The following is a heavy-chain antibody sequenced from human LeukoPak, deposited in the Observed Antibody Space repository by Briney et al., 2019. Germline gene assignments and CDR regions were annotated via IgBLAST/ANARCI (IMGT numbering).Heavy chain of an antibody. V-gene: IGHV4-34*01. CDR1: GGSFSGYY. D-gene: IGHD2-2*02. J-gene: IGHJ6*03. CDR2: INHSGST. CDR3: ARGYCSSTRCYTLAAAGTLYYYYMDV. Sequence: PSETLSLTCAVYGGSFSGYYWSWIRQPPGKGLEWIGEINHSGSTKNNPSLKSRVTISVDTSKNQFSLKLNSVTAADTAVYYCARGYCSSTRCYTLAAAGTLYYYYMDVWGKGTTVTVSS.